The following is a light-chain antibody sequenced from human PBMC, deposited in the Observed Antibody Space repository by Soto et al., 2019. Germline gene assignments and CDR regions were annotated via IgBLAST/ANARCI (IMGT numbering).Light chain of an antibody. V-gene: IGKV1-9*01. CDR2: AAS. CDR3: QQLKKYPLS. J-gene: IGKJ4*01. CDR1: QDISSY. Sequence: IQLTQSPSSLSASIGDRVTITCRAGQDISSYLAWYRQKAGKAPELLIEAASTLQSGVPSRFSGSGSGTDFALTISSLQPEDFATYYCQQLKKYPLSFGGGTKVEIK.